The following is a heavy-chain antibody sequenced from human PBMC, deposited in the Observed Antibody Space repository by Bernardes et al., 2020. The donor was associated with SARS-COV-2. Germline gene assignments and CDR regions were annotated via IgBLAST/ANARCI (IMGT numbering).Heavy chain of an antibody. CDR3: ARDKSWMLDH. Sequence: SLRLSCAASGFTFSNSWMAWVRQAPGKGLEWVANIKQDGSQKVYVDSVKGRFTISRDNAENSLYLQMNSLRAEDSAVYSCARDKSWMLDHWGRGTLVTVSS. J-gene: IGHJ4*02. CDR1: GFTFSNSW. V-gene: IGHV3-7*03. D-gene: IGHD5-12*01. CDR2: IKQDGSQK.